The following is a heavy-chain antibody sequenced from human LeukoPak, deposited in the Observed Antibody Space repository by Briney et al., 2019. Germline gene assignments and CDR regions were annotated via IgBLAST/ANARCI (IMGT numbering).Heavy chain of an antibody. CDR1: GGSISSSSYY. CDR3: ASTTYYYDSSGYSHFDY. V-gene: IGHV4-39*01. CDR2: IYYSGST. J-gene: IGHJ4*02. D-gene: IGHD3-22*01. Sequence: SETLSLTCTVSGGSISSSSYYWGWLRQPPGKGLEWIGSIYYSGSTYYNPSLKSRVTISVDTSKNQFSLKLSSVTAADTAVYFCASTTYYYDSSGYSHFDYWGQGTLVTVSS.